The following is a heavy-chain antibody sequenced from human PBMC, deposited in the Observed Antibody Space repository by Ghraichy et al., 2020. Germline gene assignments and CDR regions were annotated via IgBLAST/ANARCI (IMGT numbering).Heavy chain of an antibody. CDR1: GGSISSYY. CDR2: IYYSGST. D-gene: IGHD3-3*01. CDR3: ARDFIYDSWSGYTYGMDV. Sequence: ESLNISCTVSGGSISSYYWSWIRQPPGKGLEWIGYIYYSGSTNYNPSLKSRVTISVDTSKNQFSLKLSSVTAADTAVYYCARDFIYDSWSGYTYGMDVWGQGTTVTVSS. J-gene: IGHJ6*02. V-gene: IGHV4-59*01.